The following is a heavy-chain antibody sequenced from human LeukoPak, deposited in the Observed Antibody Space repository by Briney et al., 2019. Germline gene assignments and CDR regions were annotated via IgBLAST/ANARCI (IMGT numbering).Heavy chain of an antibody. CDR3: ARRDHIAGRLDY. CDR1: GFTLSTYE. V-gene: IGHV3-48*03. J-gene: IGHJ4*02. D-gene: IGHD6-6*01. CDR2: INRDGGII. Sequence: GGSLRLSCVASGFTLSTYEMSWVRQAPGKGLEWVSYINRDGGIIYYADSVRGRFTISRDTAKNSLDLQMNSLRVEDTAIYYCARRDHIAGRLDYWGQGTLVTVSS.